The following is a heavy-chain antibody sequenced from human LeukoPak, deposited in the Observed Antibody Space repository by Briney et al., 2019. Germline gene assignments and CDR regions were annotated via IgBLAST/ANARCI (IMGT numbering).Heavy chain of an antibody. Sequence: GGSLRLSCAASGFTFRSYWMHWVRQAPGKRLVWVSRINSDGSSTSYADSVKGRFTISRDNAKNTLYLQMNSLRAEDTAVYYCARDALYGDYAGNWFDPWGQGTLVTVSS. J-gene: IGHJ5*02. V-gene: IGHV3-74*01. CDR1: GFTFRSYW. CDR2: INSDGSST. CDR3: ARDALYGDYAGNWFDP. D-gene: IGHD4-17*01.